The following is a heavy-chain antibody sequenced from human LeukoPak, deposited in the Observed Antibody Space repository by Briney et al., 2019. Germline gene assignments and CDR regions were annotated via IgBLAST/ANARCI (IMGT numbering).Heavy chain of an antibody. V-gene: IGHV3-21*01. D-gene: IGHD3-9*01. CDR3: ARGADFLTGYVTFDY. CDR1: GFTFSSFS. Sequence: KPGGSLRLSCAASGFTFSSFSMNWVRLAPGKGLEWVSSISSSSIYIYYADSVKGRFTISRDNAKSSLYLQMNSLRAEDTAVYYCARGADFLTGYVTFDYWGQGSLVTVSS. CDR2: ISSSSIYI. J-gene: IGHJ4*02.